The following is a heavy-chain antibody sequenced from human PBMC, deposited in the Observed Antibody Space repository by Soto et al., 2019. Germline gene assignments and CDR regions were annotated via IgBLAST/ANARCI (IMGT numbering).Heavy chain of an antibody. CDR3: ARVLDSSGPPRGSYNWFDP. Sequence: ASVKVSCKASGYTFTSYYMHWVRQAPGQGLEWMGIINPSGGSTSYAQKFQGRVTMTRDTSTSTVYMELSSLRSEDTAVYYCARVLDSSGPPRGSYNWFDPWGQGTLVTVSS. V-gene: IGHV1-46*01. CDR2: INPSGGST. D-gene: IGHD3-22*01. CDR1: GYTFTSYY. J-gene: IGHJ5*02.